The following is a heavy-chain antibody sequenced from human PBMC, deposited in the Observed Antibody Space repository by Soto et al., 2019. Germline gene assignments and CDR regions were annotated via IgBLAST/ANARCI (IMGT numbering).Heavy chain of an antibody. CDR3: ARYGSGSPPYDYYGMEV. Sequence: QVQLVQSGAEVKKPGASVKVSCKASGYTFTSYGITWVRQAPGQGLEWMGWISAYNGNTNDVQKLQGRDTMTTDTATSTAYMELMSMRSDDTAVYSCARYGSGSPPYDYYGMEVWGQGSTVTVAS. D-gene: IGHD3-10*01. J-gene: IGHJ6*02. CDR1: GYTFTSYG. CDR2: ISAYNGNT. V-gene: IGHV1-18*01.